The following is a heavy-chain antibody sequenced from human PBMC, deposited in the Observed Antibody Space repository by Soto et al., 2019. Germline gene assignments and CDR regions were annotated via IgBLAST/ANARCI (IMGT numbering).Heavy chain of an antibody. D-gene: IGHD1-1*01. Sequence: SETLSLTCTVSGGSISNSDYFWAWMRQPPGKGLEWVGTISHTGSPRYNPSLKSRVTISVDTSKNQFSLRLPSVTAADTAVFYCASQLDSTTYFDYWGRGTLVTVSS. CDR1: GGSISNSDYF. V-gene: IGHV4-39*01. J-gene: IGHJ4*02. CDR2: ISHTGSP. CDR3: ASQLDSTTYFDY.